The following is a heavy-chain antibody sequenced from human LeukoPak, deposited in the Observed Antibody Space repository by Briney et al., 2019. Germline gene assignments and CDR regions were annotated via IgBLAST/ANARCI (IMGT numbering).Heavy chain of an antibody. D-gene: IGHD3-22*01. CDR1: GGSISSSSYY. CDR3: AREREGRGDYDSSEYYFDY. CDR2: IYYSGST. Sequence: PSETLSLTCTVSGGSISSSSYYWGWIRQPPGKGLEWIGSIYYSGSTYYNPSLKSRVTISVDTSKNQFSLKLSSVTAADTAVYYCAREREGRGDYDSSEYYFDYWGQGTLVTVSS. V-gene: IGHV4-39*07. J-gene: IGHJ4*02.